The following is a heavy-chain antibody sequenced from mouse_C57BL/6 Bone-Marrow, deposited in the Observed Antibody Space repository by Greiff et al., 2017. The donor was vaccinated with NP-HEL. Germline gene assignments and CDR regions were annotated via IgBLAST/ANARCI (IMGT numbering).Heavy chain of an antibody. V-gene: IGHV1-64*01. J-gene: IGHJ2*01. Sequence: VQLQQPGAELVKPGASVKLSCKASGYTFTSYWMHWVKQRPGQGLEWIGMIHPHSGSTNYNEKFKSKATLTVDKSSSTAYMQLSSLTSEDSAVYDCASRTGRNYFDYWGQGTTLTVSS. D-gene: IGHD4-1*01. CDR2: IHPHSGST. CDR1: GYTFTSYW. CDR3: ASRTGRNYFDY.